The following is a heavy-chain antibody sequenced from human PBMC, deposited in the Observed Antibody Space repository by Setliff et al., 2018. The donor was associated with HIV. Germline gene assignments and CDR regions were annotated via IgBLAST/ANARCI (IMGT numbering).Heavy chain of an antibody. CDR1: GYTLTSNY. J-gene: IGHJ5*02. Sequence: GASVKVSCKASGYTLTSNYMHWVRQAPGQGLEWMGIVNPSDGSTIYAQKFQGRVTMTRDTSTSTAYMELSSLTSDDTAIYYCARDMFEIWERSLAKGDEFDPWGQGSLVTVSS. V-gene: IGHV1-46*01. CDR2: VNPSDGST. D-gene: IGHD3-10*02. CDR3: ARDMFEIWERSLAKGDEFDP.